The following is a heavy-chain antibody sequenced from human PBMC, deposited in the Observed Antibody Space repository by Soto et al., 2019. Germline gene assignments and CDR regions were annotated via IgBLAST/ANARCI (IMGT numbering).Heavy chain of an antibody. V-gene: IGHV1-69*13. J-gene: IGHJ6*02. Sequence: SVKVSCKTSGYTFTSYDISWVRQATGQGLEWMGWMNPNSGTTNYAQKFQGRVTITANESTSTAYMELSSLRSEDTAVYYCAREVCGGGSCYPHYYGMDVWGQGTTVTVSS. CDR2: MNPNSGTT. CDR3: AREVCGGGSCYPHYYGMDV. D-gene: IGHD2-15*01. CDR1: GYTFTSYD.